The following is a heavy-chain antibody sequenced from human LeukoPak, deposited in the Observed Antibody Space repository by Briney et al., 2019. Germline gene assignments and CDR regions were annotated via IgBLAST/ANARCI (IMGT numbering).Heavy chain of an antibody. D-gene: IGHD2-15*01. CDR3: AKDLGYCSGGSCYSSKYGMDV. J-gene: IGHJ6*02. CDR2: ISGSGGGT. V-gene: IGHV3-23*01. Sequence: GGSLRLSCAASGFTFSSYAMSWVRQAPGKGLEWVSAISGSGGGTYYADSVKGRFTISRDNSKNTLYLQMNSLRAEDTAVYYCAKDLGYCSGGSCYSSKYGMDVWGQGTTVTVSS. CDR1: GFTFSSYA.